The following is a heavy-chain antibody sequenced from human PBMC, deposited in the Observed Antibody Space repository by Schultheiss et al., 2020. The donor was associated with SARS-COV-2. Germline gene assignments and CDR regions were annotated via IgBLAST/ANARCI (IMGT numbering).Heavy chain of an antibody. CDR2: IWYDGSNK. CDR1: GFTVSSYG. J-gene: IGHJ6*02. D-gene: IGHD2-15*01. CDR3: AKSPPYTVVVAATPYGMDV. V-gene: IGHV3-30*02. Sequence: GGSLRLSCAASGFTVSSYGMHWVRQAPGKGLEWVAVIWYDGSNKYYADSVKGRFTISRDNSKNTLYLQVNSLRAEDTAVYYCAKSPPYTVVVAATPYGMDVWGQGNTVTVYS.